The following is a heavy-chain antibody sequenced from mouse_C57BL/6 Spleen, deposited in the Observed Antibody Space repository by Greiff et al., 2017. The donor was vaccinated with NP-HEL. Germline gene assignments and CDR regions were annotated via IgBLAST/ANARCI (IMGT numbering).Heavy chain of an antibody. Sequence: QVTLKVSGAELVKPGASVKMSCKASGYTFTSYWITWVKQRPGQGLEWIGDIYPGSGSTNYNEKFKSKATLTVDTSSSTAYMQRSSLTSEDSAVYYCARGGPHYFDYWGQGTTLTVSS. CDR3: ARGGPHYFDY. J-gene: IGHJ2*01. CDR2: IYPGSGST. V-gene: IGHV1-55*01. CDR1: GYTFTSYW.